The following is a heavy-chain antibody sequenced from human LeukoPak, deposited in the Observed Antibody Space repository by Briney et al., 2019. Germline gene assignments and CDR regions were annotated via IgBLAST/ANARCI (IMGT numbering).Heavy chain of an antibody. CDR2: INSDGSST. J-gene: IGHJ3*02. Sequence: PGGSLRLSCAASGFTFSSYWMHWVRQAPGKGLVWVSRINSDGSSTSYADSVKGRFTISRDNSKNTLYLQMNSLRAEDTAVYYCARSPPEYAFDIWGQGTMVTVSS. V-gene: IGHV3-74*01. CDR1: GFTFSSYW. CDR3: ARSPPEYAFDI.